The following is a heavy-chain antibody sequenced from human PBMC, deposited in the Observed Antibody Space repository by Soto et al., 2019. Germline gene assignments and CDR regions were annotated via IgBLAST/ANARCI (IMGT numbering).Heavy chain of an antibody. CDR1: GFTFSNAW. CDR3: TTEADATTYTDY. Sequence: EVQLVESGGGLVKPGGSLRLSCEGSGFTFSNAWMIWVREAPGKGLEWVGRIKSKGDGGATDYAASLKGRGSILRHDSNNTLHLHMSSLRTEDTAVDYCTTEADATTYTDYWGQGTLVTVSA. CDR2: IKSKGDGGAT. J-gene: IGHJ4*02. D-gene: IGHD2-2*02. V-gene: IGHV3-15*07.